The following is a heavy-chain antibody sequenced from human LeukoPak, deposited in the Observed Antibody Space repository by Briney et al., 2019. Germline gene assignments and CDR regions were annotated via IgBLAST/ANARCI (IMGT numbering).Heavy chain of an antibody. D-gene: IGHD1-26*01. CDR3: ARSRTVGATTFDY. CDR1: GYTFTGYY. CDR2: INPNSGGT. Sequence: ASVKVSRKASGYTFTGYYIHWVRQAPGQGLEWMGWINPNSGGTNYAQKFQGRVTMTRDTSISTAYMELSRLRSDDTAVYYCARSRTVGATTFDYWGQGTLVTVSS. V-gene: IGHV1-2*02. J-gene: IGHJ4*02.